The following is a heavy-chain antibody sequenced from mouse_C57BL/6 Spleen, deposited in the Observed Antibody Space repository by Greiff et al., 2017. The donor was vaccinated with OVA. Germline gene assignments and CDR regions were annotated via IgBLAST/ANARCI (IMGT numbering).Heavy chain of an antibody. CDR3: ARDLDYYGTWFAY. V-gene: IGHV5-4*01. D-gene: IGHD1-1*01. J-gene: IGHJ3*01. CDR1: GFTFSSYA. CDR2: ISDGGSYT. Sequence: EVKLQESGGGLVKPGGSLKLSCAASGFTFSSYAMSWVRQTPEKRLEWVATISDGGSYTYYPDNVKGRCTISRDNAKNNLYLQMSHLKSEDTAMYYCARDLDYYGTWFAYWGQGTLVTVSA.